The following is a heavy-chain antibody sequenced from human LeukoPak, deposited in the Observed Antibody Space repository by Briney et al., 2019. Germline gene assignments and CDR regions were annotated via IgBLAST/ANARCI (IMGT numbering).Heavy chain of an antibody. J-gene: IGHJ3*02. V-gene: IGHV3-21*04. CDR3: AKKMVRGVYPGAFDI. CDR1: GFTFSSYS. D-gene: IGHD3-10*01. Sequence: GGSLRLSCAASGFTFSSYSMNWVRQAPGKGLEWVSSISSSSSYIYYADSVKGRFTISRDNAKNSLYLQMNSLRAEDTAVYYCAKKMVRGVYPGAFDIWGQGTMVTVSS. CDR2: ISSSSSYI.